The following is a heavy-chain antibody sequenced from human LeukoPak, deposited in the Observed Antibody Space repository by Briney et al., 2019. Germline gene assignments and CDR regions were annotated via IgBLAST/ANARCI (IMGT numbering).Heavy chain of an antibody. Sequence: GRSLRLSCAASGFTFSTYAMHWVRQAPGKGLEWVAMIWYNGKNKHYADSVKGRFTISRDNSKNTLDLQMNSLRADDTAVYYCVRDPSNSGWAFDYWGQGTLVTISS. CDR2: IWYNGKNK. J-gene: IGHJ4*02. V-gene: IGHV3-33*01. CDR3: VRDPSNSGWAFDY. D-gene: IGHD6-19*01. CDR1: GFTFSTYA.